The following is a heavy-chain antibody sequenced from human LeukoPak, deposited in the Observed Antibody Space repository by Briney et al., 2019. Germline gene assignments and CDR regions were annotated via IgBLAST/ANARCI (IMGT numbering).Heavy chain of an antibody. Sequence: GGSLRLSCAASGFKFSSNWMSWVRQAPGKGLEWVANIKQDGSEKYYVDSVKGRFTISRDNAKNSLYPQMNSLRAEDTVVYYCAREGPSVTPYYWGQGTLVTVSS. J-gene: IGHJ4*02. D-gene: IGHD4-17*01. CDR3: AREGPSVTPYY. CDR2: IKQDGSEK. CDR1: GFKFSSNW. V-gene: IGHV3-7*01.